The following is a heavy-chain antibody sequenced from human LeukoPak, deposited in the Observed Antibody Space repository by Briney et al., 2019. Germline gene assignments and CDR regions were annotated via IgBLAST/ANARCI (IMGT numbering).Heavy chain of an antibody. CDR3: ARDLVGSHTSYSSGAWDY. Sequence: GALVKVSCKASGGTFSNYAISWVRQAPGQGLEWMGGIIPIFDTADYAQKFQGRLTITADESTSTAYMELSSLRAEDTAVYYCARDLVGSHTSYSSGAWDYWGQGTLVTVSS. CDR1: GGTFSNYA. V-gene: IGHV1-69*13. J-gene: IGHJ4*02. CDR2: IIPIFDTA. D-gene: IGHD3-9*01.